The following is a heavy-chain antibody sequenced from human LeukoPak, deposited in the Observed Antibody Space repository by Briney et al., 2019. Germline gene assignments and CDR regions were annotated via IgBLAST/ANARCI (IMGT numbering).Heavy chain of an antibody. J-gene: IGHJ4*02. D-gene: IGHD6-13*01. CDR2: VSNSGGST. V-gene: IGHV3-23*01. CDR3: AKDLAYSNSRL. CDR1: GLTFSKYA. Sequence: GGSLRLSCEASGLTFSKYAMNWVRQAPVKGLEWVSGVSNSGGSTYYADSVKGRFTISRDNSMNRLYLQMNSLRAEDTAVYYCAKDLAYSNSRLWGQGTLVTVSS.